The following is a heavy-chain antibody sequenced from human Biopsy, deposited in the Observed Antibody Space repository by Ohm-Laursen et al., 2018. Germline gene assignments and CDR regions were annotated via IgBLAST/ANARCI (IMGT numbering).Heavy chain of an antibody. D-gene: IGHD6-19*01. Sequence: RSLRLSCTASGFTFGHYAMHWVRQAPGKGLEWISLIWYDGTNEDYADSVKGRFTISRGNSKNTLYLHINTLTLEDTAFYYCARGLSSGWYGYFDVWGRGTLVTVSS. V-gene: IGHV3-33*04. J-gene: IGHJ2*01. CDR2: IWYDGTNE. CDR1: GFTFGHYA. CDR3: ARGLSSGWYGYFDV.